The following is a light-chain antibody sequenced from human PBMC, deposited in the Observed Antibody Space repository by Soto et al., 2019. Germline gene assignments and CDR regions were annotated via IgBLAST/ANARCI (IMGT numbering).Light chain of an antibody. CDR2: GAS. V-gene: IGKV3-15*01. CDR3: QQYNNWPPIT. J-gene: IGKJ5*01. Sequence: EIVMTQPPATLAVSPGERATLSCRASQRVSRNLAWYQQKPGQAARLLIYGASTRATGIPARFSGSGSGTEFTLTISSLQSEDFAVYYCQQYNNWPPITFGQGTRLEIK. CDR1: QRVSRN.